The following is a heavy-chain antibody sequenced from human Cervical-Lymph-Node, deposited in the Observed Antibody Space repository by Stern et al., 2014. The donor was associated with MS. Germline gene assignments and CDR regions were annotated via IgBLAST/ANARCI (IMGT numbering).Heavy chain of an antibody. V-gene: IGHV1-18*01. CDR3: ARETYTSSSGAYYYYALDV. D-gene: IGHD6-6*01. Sequence: MQLVESGAEVKNPGASVKVSCKASGYTFTNYGISWVRQAPGQGLEWMGWINGYNGNTNYAQKLQGRVTVTTDTSTNTAYMELRNLRSDDTAIYYCARETYTSSSGAYYYYALDVWGQGTTVTVSS. CDR2: INGYNGNT. J-gene: IGHJ6*02. CDR1: GYTFTNYG.